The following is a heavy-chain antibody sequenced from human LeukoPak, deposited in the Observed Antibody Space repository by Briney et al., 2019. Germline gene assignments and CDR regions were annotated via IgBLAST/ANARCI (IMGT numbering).Heavy chain of an antibody. J-gene: IGHJ6*02. Sequence: GGSLRLSCAASGFIFSSYSMNWVRQAPGKGLEWVSYISSSSSTMHYADSVKGRFTISRDNAKNSLYLQMNSLRAEDTAVYYCARVPRPYCSSTSCYGMDVWGQGTTVTVSS. CDR3: ARVPRPYCSSTSCYGMDV. CDR2: ISSSSSTM. CDR1: GFIFSSYS. D-gene: IGHD2-2*01. V-gene: IGHV3-48*01.